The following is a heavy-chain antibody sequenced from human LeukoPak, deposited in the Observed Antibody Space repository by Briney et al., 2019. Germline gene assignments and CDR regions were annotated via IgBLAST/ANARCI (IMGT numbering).Heavy chain of an antibody. J-gene: IGHJ6*02. CDR1: GYTFSDYY. CDR2: INPNSGGT. D-gene: IGHD5-18*01. CDR3: ARDGDTYGYYYYGMDV. Sequence: GASVKVSCKASGYTFSDYYIHWVRQGPGQGLEWMGWINPNSGGTKYAQTFKGRVTMTRDTSISTAYMELSSLRSDDTAVYYCARDGDTYGYYYYGMDVWGQGTTVTVSS. V-gene: IGHV1-2*02.